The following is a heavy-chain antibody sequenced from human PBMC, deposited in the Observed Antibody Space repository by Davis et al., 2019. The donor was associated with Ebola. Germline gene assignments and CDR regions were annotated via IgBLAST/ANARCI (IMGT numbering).Heavy chain of an antibody. CDR3: ARDPYCSDISCYFDY. Sequence: AASVKVSCKASGYTFTGYYMHWVRRAPGQGLEWMGRINPYNGGTNYAQKFQGRVTMTRDTSITTAYMELSRLTSDDTAVYYCARDPYCSDISCYFDYWGQGTLVTVSS. V-gene: IGHV1-2*06. J-gene: IGHJ4*02. CDR2: INPYNGGT. D-gene: IGHD2-2*01. CDR1: GYTFTGYY.